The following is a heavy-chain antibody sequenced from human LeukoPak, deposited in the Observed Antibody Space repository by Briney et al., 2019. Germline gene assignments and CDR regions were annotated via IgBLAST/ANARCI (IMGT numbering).Heavy chain of an antibody. CDR2: IYHSGST. CDR3: ARGTVVVPAARDYYYYGMDV. CDR1: GGSISSSNW. D-gene: IGHD2-2*01. J-gene: IGHJ6*04. V-gene: IGHV4-4*02. Sequence: SGTLSLTCAVSGGSISSSNWWSCVRQPPGQGLEWIGEIYHSGSTNYNPSLKSRVTISVDKSKNQFSLKLSSVTAADTAVYYCARGTVVVPAARDYYYYGMDVWGKGTTVTVSS.